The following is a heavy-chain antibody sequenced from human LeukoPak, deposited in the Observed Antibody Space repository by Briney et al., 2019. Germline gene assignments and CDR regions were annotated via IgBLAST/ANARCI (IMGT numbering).Heavy chain of an antibody. Sequence: ASVKVSCKASGYTFTSYDINWVRQATGQGLEWMGWMNPNSGNTGYAQKFQGRVTMTRDTSISTAYMELTRLTSDDTAVYYCAKTLGGFLDYWGQGTLVTVSS. CDR2: MNPNSGNT. J-gene: IGHJ4*02. CDR3: AKTLGGFLDY. V-gene: IGHV1-8*01. CDR1: GYTFTSYD.